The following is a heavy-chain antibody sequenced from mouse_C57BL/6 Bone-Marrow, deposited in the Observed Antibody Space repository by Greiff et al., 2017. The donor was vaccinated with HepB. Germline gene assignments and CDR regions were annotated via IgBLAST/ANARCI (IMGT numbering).Heavy chain of an antibody. CDR1: GFTFSSYG. CDR3: ASLYYSNYLYY. CDR2: ISSGRSYT. V-gene: IGHV5-6*01. D-gene: IGHD2-5*01. J-gene: IGHJ2*01. Sequence: EVKLMESGGDLVKPGGSLKLSCAASGFTFSSYGMSWVRQTPDKRLEWVATISSGRSYTYYPDSVKGRFTISRDNAKNTLYLQMSSLKSEATAMYYCASLYYSNYLYYWGQGTTLTV.